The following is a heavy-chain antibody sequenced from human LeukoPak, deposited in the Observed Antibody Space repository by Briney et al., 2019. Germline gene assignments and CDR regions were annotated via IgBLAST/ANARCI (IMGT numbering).Heavy chain of an antibody. CDR1: GASFSTSNW. Sequence: PSETLSLTCAVSGASFSTSNWWIWVRPPPGKGLEWIVEIHHSGSTNYNPSLKSRVTISLDTSKKQLSLKLSSVTAADTAVYYCARVSCTSTSCPGWIDPWGQGTLVTVSS. V-gene: IGHV4-4*02. CDR3: ARVSCTSTSCPGWIDP. J-gene: IGHJ5*02. CDR2: IHHSGST. D-gene: IGHD2-2*01.